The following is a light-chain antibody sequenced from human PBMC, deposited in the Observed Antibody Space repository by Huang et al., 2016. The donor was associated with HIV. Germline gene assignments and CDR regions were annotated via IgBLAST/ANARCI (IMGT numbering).Light chain of an antibody. CDR2: GTS. Sequence: EIVMTQSPDTLSVSPGERDTLSCRASQSVRDKLAWYQQKPGQAPRLLLHGTSTRATGVPARFSCSGSGTEFTLTITSLQSEDSGVYYCQQYESWPPLTFGGGTKVEIK. CDR1: QSVRDK. V-gene: IGKV3-15*01. J-gene: IGKJ4*01. CDR3: QQYESWPPLT.